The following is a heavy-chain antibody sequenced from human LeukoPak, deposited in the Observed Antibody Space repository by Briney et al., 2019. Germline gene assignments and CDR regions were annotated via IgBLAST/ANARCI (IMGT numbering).Heavy chain of an antibody. CDR1: GGSISSYY. J-gene: IGHJ4*02. Sequence: SETLSLTCTVSGGSISSYYWSWIRQPPGKGLEWIGSIYYSGSTYYNPSLKSRVTISVDTSKNQFSLKLSSVTAADTAVYYCAAYYDFWSGYYGPQEDYWGQGTLVTVSS. CDR2: IYYSGST. V-gene: IGHV4-59*05. D-gene: IGHD3-3*01. CDR3: AAYYDFWSGYYGPQEDY.